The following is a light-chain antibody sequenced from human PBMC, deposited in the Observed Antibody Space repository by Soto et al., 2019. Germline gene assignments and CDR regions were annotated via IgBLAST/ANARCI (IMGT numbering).Light chain of an antibody. Sequence: DLQMTQSPSTLSASVGARVSITCRASQSISSWLAWYQQKPGKAPKLLIYDAYSLESGVPSRFSRSGSGTEFTLTISSLQPEDVATYYCLQHNSYPHTFGQVTKVDI. V-gene: IGKV1-5*01. CDR2: DAY. J-gene: IGKJ1*01. CDR3: LQHNSYPHT. CDR1: QSISSW.